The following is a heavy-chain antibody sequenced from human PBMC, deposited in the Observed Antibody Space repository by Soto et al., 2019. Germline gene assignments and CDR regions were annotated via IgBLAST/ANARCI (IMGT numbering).Heavy chain of an antibody. Sequence: GGSLRLSCAASRFTFSSYAMSWVRQAPGKGLEWVSAISGSGGSTYYADSVKGRFTISRDNSKNTLYLQMNSLRAEDTAVYYCAKDYYDEPGYYFDYWGQGTLVTVSS. CDR2: ISGSGGST. CDR1: RFTFSSYA. J-gene: IGHJ4*02. CDR3: AKDYYDEPGYYFDY. D-gene: IGHD3-16*01. V-gene: IGHV3-23*01.